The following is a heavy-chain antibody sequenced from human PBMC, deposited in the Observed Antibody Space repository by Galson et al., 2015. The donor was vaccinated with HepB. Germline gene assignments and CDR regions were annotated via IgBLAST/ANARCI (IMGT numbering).Heavy chain of an antibody. CDR1: ADIFRNYS. D-gene: IGHD1-14*01. J-gene: IGHJ4*02. Sequence: SVKVSCKASADIFRNYSLNWVRQAPRQGLEWMGRSIPLLGLSNYAQKLRDRVSITADTSSFTVYLHLSALRPQDTAFYYCATGTGPAAVNFNFWGQGTVVSVSS. CDR2: SIPLLGLS. CDR3: ATGTGPAAVNFNF. V-gene: IGHV1-69*02.